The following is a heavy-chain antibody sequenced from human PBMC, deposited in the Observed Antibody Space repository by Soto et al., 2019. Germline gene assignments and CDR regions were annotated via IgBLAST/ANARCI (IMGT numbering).Heavy chain of an antibody. Sequence: PGESLRLSCAASGFTFSSYWMGWVRHVPGKGLEWVANIKQDGSQKNYVDSVKGRFTISRDNAKNSLYLQMNSLRADDTAVYYCTCDTAYTPYWGRGSLVTVSS. CDR1: GFTFSSYW. D-gene: IGHD3-16*01. V-gene: IGHV3-7*01. CDR2: IKQDGSQK. CDR3: TCDTAYTPY. J-gene: IGHJ4*02.